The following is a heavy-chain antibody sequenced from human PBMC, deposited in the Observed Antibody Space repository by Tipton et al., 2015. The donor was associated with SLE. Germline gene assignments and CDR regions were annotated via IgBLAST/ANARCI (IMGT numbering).Heavy chain of an antibody. J-gene: IGHJ4*02. CDR2: ISSSSSYI. Sequence: SSYYWGWVRQAPGKGLEWVSSISSSSSYIYYADSVKGRFTISRDNSKNTRYLQRNSLRAEDTAVYYCARVSKSDSVFDYWGQGTLVTVSS. CDR1: SSYY. V-gene: IGHV3-21*04. CDR3: ARVSKSDSVFDY.